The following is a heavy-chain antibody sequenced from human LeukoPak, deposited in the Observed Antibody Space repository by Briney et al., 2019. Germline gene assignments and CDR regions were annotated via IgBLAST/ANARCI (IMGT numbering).Heavy chain of an antibody. Sequence: GGSLRLSCAASGFTFNSYWMSWVRQAPGKGLEWVANIKQDGSEKYYVDSVKGRFTISRDNAKNSLFLQMNSLRAEDTAVYFCASSLTAEENRCDYWGQGTLVTVSS. CDR2: IKQDGSEK. J-gene: IGHJ4*02. CDR3: ASSLTAEENRCDY. V-gene: IGHV3-7*01. D-gene: IGHD3-16*02. CDR1: GFTFNSYW.